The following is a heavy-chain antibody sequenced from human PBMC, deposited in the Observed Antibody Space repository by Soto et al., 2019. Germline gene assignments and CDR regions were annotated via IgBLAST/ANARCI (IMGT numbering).Heavy chain of an antibody. J-gene: IGHJ6*03. D-gene: IGHD1-1*01. CDR1: GDSVSGNSAA. CDR3: AGTTSRHWLYMDV. CDR2: TYYRSRWYN. Sequence: QVQLQESGPGLVKPSQTLSVTCAISGDSVSGNSAAWNWIRLSPSRGLEWLARTYYRSRWYNDCAVSVRSRITVNADTSKNQFSLQLTSVTPEDTAIYYCAGTTSRHWLYMDVWGRGTTVTVSS. V-gene: IGHV6-1*01.